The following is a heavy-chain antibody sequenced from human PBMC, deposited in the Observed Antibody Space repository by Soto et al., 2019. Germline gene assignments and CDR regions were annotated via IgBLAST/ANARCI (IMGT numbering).Heavy chain of an antibody. J-gene: IGHJ4*02. CDR3: ARGFPNWVHDY. CDR2: MNPNSGNT. D-gene: IGHD7-27*01. CDR1: GGTFSSYD. V-gene: IGHV1-8*02. Sequence: ASVKVSCKASGGTFSSYDINWVRQATGQGLEWMGWMNPNSGNTGYAQKFQGRVTMTRNTSISTAYMGLSGLRSEDTAVYYCARGFPNWVHDYWGQGTLVTVSS.